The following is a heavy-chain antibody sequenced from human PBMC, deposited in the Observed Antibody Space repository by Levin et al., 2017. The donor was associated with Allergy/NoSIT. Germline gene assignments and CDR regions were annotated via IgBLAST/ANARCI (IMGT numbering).Heavy chain of an antibody. D-gene: IGHD3-22*01. CDR1: GYSFTSYW. Sequence: GGSLRLSCKGSGYSFTSYWIGWVRQMPGKGLEWMGIIYPGDSDTRYSPSFQGQVTISADKSISTAYLQWSSLKASDTAMYYCARPRRDYDNRRRAAFDIWGQGTMVTVSS. J-gene: IGHJ3*02. CDR2: IYPGDSDT. V-gene: IGHV5-51*01. CDR3: ARPRRDYDNRRRAAFDI.